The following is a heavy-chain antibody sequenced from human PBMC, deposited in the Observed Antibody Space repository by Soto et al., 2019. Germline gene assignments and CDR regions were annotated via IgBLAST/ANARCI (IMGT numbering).Heavy chain of an antibody. D-gene: IGHD2-8*01. CDR1: GYSFTNFW. CDR2: IYPGDSDT. CDR3: ARLSRRVAQESNYFDP. J-gene: IGHJ5*02. Sequence: GESLKISCKASGYSFTNFWIGWVRQMPGKGLEWMGIIYPGDSDTRCSPSFRGQVTISADKSINTVSLQWSGLKASDTAVYFCARLSRRVAQESNYFDPWGQGTLVTVSS. V-gene: IGHV5-51*01.